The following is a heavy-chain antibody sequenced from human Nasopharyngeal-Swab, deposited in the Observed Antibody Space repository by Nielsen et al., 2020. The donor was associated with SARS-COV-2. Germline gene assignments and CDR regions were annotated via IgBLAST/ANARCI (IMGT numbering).Heavy chain of an antibody. Sequence: GESLKISCAASGFSFSTYGMHWVRQSPVKGLEWLTNIWYDGSNKYYADSVKGRFTISRDNSKNTLYLQMNSLRAEDTAVYYCAKISSPREPLDYWGQGTLVTVSS. D-gene: IGHD1-14*01. J-gene: IGHJ4*02. CDR2: IWYDGSNK. V-gene: IGHV3-33*06. CDR1: GFSFSTYG. CDR3: AKISSPREPLDY.